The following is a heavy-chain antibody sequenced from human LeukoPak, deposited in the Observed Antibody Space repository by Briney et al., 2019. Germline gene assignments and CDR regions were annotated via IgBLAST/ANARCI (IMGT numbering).Heavy chain of an antibody. J-gene: IGHJ4*02. CDR1: GLTVSSNY. CDR3: ARGEQWLTPLFDY. CDR2: IYSGGST. Sequence: GGSLRLSCAASGLTVSSNYMSWVRQAPGKGLEWVSVIYSGGSTYYADSVKGRFTISRDNSKNTLYLQMNSLRAEDTAVYYCARGEQWLTPLFDYWGQGTLVTVSS. V-gene: IGHV3-53*01. D-gene: IGHD6-19*01.